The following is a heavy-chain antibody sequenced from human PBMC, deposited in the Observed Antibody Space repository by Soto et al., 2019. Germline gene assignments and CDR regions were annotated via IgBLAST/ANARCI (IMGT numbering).Heavy chain of an antibody. CDR3: ARGAKAAWVPMDV. Sequence: QVQLVQSGAEVKKPGSSVKVSCKASGGTFSSYAIRWVRQAPGQGLEWMGGMIPIFCTANYAQKFQGRVTITADESTSTAYMELSSLSSEDTAVYYGARGAKAAWVPMDVWSRGTTVTVS. D-gene: IGHD5-12*01. CDR2: MIPIFCTA. V-gene: IGHV1-69*12. J-gene: IGHJ6*02. CDR1: GGTFSSYA.